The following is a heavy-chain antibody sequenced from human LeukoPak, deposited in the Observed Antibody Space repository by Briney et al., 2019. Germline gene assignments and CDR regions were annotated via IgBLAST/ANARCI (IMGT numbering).Heavy chain of an antibody. CDR1: GFTFSDYY. CDR3: ARAGYGPYYFDY. CDR2: ISSSSSYT. J-gene: IGHJ4*02. V-gene: IGHV3-11*05. D-gene: IGHD4-17*01. Sequence: GGSLRLSCAASGFTFSDYYMSWIRQAPGKGLEWVSYISSSSSYTNYADSVKGRFTISRDNAKNSLYLQMNSLRAEDTAVYYCARAGYGPYYFDYWGQGTLVTVSS.